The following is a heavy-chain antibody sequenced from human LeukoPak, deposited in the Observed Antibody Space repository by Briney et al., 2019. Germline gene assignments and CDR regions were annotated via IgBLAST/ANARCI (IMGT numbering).Heavy chain of an antibody. D-gene: IGHD2-8*02. CDR2: IYTDASTT. Sequence: PGGSLRLSCAASGFTFSSYWMHWVRQAPGKGLVWVSRIYTDASTTTYADSVKGRFTVSRDNAKNTLYLQMNSLRAEDTAVYYCGRYFTAFDYWGQGTLVTVSS. CDR1: GFTFSSYW. J-gene: IGHJ4*02. V-gene: IGHV3-74*01. CDR3: GRYFTAFDY.